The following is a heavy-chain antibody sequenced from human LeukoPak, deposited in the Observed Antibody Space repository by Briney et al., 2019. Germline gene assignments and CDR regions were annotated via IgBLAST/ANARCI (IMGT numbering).Heavy chain of an antibody. D-gene: IGHD1-14*01. CDR3: IVVVEPPDSDGFDV. V-gene: IGHV3-74*01. J-gene: IGHJ3*01. Sequence: GGSLRLSCAASGFTFGNSWVHWVRQAPGKGLVWVSLINADGSTTSYADSVKGRFTISRGNARNTLSLEMNSLTIEDTAVYYCIVVVEPPDSDGFDVWGQGTMITVSS. CDR2: INADGSTT. CDR1: GFTFGNSW.